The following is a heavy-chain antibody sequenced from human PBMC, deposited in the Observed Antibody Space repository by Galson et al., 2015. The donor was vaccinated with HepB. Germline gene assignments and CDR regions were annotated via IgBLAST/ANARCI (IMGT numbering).Heavy chain of an antibody. CDR2: ISGGGQNT. CDR3: AKDPDFDFYSEKSTTFDY. V-gene: IGHV3-23*01. J-gene: IGHJ4*02. CDR1: GFSFAAYA. D-gene: IGHD3-3*01. Sequence: LRLSCAASGFSFAAYAMSWVRQAPGKGLEWVSSISGGGQNTYYADALRGRITISRDNSKNTVYLQMISLRDVGTAMYYCAKDPDFDFYSEKSTTFDYWGRGTLVTVSS.